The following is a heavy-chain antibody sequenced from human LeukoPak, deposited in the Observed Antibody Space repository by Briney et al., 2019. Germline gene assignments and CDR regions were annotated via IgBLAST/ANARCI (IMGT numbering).Heavy chain of an antibody. CDR1: GFTFSSYV. CDR3: AKFDPDSSGYYYSYYYGMDV. CDR2: ISGSGGST. D-gene: IGHD3-22*01. Sequence: GGSLRLSCAASGFTFSSYVMSWVRQAPGKGLEWVSAISGSGGSTYYADSVKGRFTISRDNSKNTLYLQMNSPRAEDTAVYYCAKFDPDSSGYYYSYYYGMDVWGQGTTVTVS. J-gene: IGHJ6*02. V-gene: IGHV3-23*01.